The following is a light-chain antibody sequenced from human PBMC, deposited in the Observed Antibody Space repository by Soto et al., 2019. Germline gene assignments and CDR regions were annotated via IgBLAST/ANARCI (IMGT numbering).Light chain of an antibody. Sequence: IVVTQSPANLSVSPGYRATLSCMASQSVSSNLAWYQQKPGQAPRLLIYDASTRATGIPARFSGSGSGTEFTLTIGRLLSEDFAVYYCQHSYNWRPRFGQGTKVDIK. CDR3: QHSYNWRPR. CDR2: DAS. J-gene: IGKJ1*01. V-gene: IGKV3-15*01. CDR1: QSVSSN.